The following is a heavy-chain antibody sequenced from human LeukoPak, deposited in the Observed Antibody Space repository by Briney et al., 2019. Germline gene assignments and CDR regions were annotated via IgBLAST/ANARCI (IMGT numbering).Heavy chain of an antibody. D-gene: IGHD1-1*01. Sequence: PSETLSLTCTVSGGSISSQTYYWTWIRQPPGKGLEWIGSIYYGRSAYYNPSLKNRVTISVDTSKKQLSLKMNSVTAADTAIYYCAGTLWPGDQLCFWGQATMVTVSS. J-gene: IGHJ3*01. V-gene: IGHV4-39*01. CDR1: GGSISSQTYY. CDR3: AGTLWPGDQLCF. CDR2: IYYGRSA.